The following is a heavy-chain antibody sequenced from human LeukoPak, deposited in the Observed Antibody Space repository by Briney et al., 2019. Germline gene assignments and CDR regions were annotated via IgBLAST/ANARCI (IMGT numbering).Heavy chain of an antibody. J-gene: IGHJ4*02. CDR1: GFTFSSYA. Sequence: TGGSLRLSCAASGFTFSSYAMNWVRQAPGKGLEWVSAISGGGGTTYYADSVKGRFTISRDNSENTLFLQMNSLRAEDTAVYYCAKDREGLSSGYDLEYFDYWGQGTLVTVSS. CDR3: AKDREGLSSGYDLEYFDY. V-gene: IGHV3-23*01. CDR2: ISGGGGTT. D-gene: IGHD5-12*01.